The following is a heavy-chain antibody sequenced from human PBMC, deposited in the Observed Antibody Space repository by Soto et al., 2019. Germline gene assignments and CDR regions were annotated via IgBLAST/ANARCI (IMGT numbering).Heavy chain of an antibody. CDR3: VIVTVYSGLVDN. CDR2: LCADGSRQ. J-gene: IGHJ4*02. Sequence: QVQLVDSGGGVIQPGKSLRRSCAASGFAFSADAMHWVRQAPGKGLEWVAGLCADGSRQFYLDSVKSRFSISRNNSKNTLLLLMNNLRIDDTAMYFCVIVTVYSGLVDNWCQGTLVSFSS. CDR1: GFAFSADA. D-gene: IGHD3-9*01. V-gene: IGHV3-33*01.